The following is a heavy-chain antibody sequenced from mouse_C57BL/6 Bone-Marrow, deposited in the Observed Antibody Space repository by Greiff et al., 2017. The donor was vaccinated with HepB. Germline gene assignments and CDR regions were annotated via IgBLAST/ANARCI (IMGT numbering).Heavy chain of an antibody. CDR2: IDPENGDT. V-gene: IGHV14-4*01. CDR3: TPYYYGSSYDAMDY. Sequence: EVQLQQSGAELVRPGASVKLSCTASGFNIKDDYMHWVKQRPEQGLEWIGWIDPENGDTEYASKFQGKATITADTSSNTAYLQLSSLTSEDTAVYYFTPYYYGSSYDAMDYWGQGTSVTVSS. D-gene: IGHD1-1*01. CDR1: GFNIKDDY. J-gene: IGHJ4*01.